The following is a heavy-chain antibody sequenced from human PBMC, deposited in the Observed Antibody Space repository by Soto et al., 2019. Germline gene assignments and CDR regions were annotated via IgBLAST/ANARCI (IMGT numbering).Heavy chain of an antibody. V-gene: IGHV4-4*08. D-gene: IGHD2-2*01. CDR1: VGSISSYY. CDR3: ERLGGYCSGTSCHGYYAMDV. J-gene: IGHJ6*02. Sequence: PSETLSLTCPVSVGSISSYYWSWILHPPFKLLEFIGYMYNTVSTVYNPSLKSRVTISVDTSKNQFSLKVSAVTAADTAMYYCERLGGYCSGTSCHGYYAMDVWGQGTTVTVSS. CDR2: MYNTVST.